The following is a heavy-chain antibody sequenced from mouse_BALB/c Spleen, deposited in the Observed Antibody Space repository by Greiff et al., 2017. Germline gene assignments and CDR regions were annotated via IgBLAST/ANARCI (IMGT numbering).Heavy chain of an antibody. CDR2: IYPGDGDT. D-gene: IGHD2-4*01. CDR1: GYTFTSYW. Sequence: QVQLQQSGAELARPGASVKLSCKASGYTFTSYWMQWVKQRPGQGLEWIGAIYPGDGDTRYTQKFKGKATLTADKSSSTAYMQLSSLASEDSAVYYCARDYTSAMDYWGQGTSVTVSS. V-gene: IGHV1-87*01. J-gene: IGHJ4*01. CDR3: ARDYTSAMDY.